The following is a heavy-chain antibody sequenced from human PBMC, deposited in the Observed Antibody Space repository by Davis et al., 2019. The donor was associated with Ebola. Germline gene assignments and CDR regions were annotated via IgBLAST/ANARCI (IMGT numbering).Heavy chain of an antibody. CDR1: GFSFSSYW. CDR2: IKSDGSWA. CDR3: TRDRGWLQSDY. D-gene: IGHD5-24*01. Sequence: GESLKISCAASGFSFSSYWMSWVRQAPGRGLEWVAFIKSDGSWANYVESVRGRFTISRDNAKNSMYLQMSSLRVVDTATYFCTRDRGWLQSDYWGQGTLLTVSS. J-gene: IGHJ4*02. V-gene: IGHV3-7*03.